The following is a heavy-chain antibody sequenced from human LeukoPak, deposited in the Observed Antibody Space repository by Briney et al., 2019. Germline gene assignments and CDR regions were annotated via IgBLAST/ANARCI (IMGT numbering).Heavy chain of an antibody. J-gene: IGHJ4*02. Sequence: PSETLSLTCTVSGYSISSGYYWGWIRQPPGKGLEWIGSIYHSGSTYYNPSLKSRVTISVDTSKNQFSLKLSSVTAADTAVYYCAREWELKEGRWGQGTLVTVSS. CDR2: IYHSGST. CDR1: GYSISSGYY. D-gene: IGHD1-26*01. V-gene: IGHV4-38-2*02. CDR3: AREWELKEGR.